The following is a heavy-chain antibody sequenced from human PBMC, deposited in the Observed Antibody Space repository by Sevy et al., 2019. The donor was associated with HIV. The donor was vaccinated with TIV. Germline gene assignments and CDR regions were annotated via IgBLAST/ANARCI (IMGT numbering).Heavy chain of an antibody. D-gene: IGHD4-17*01. Sequence: GGSLRLSCAASGFSFRSYWMSWVRQAPGKGLEWVANIRQDGSEKYDVHFVKGRFTISRDNAENSLYLQMNSLRAEDTDVYYCAREGSYGDHDYQYYYGMDVWGQGTTVTVSS. V-gene: IGHV3-7*01. CDR1: GFSFRSYW. J-gene: IGHJ6*02. CDR3: AREGSYGDHDYQYYYGMDV. CDR2: IRQDGSEK.